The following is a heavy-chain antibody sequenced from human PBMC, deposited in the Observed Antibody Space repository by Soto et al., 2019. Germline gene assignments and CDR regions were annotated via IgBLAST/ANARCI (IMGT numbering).Heavy chain of an antibody. D-gene: IGHD3-10*01. CDR3: AKNALLWFGELLFHYYYGMDV. Sequence: EVQLLESGGGLVQPGGSLRLSCAASGFTFSSYAMSWVRQAPGKGLEWVSAISGSGGSTYYADSVKGRFTISRDNSKNTLDLQMNSLRAEDTAVYYCAKNALLWFGELLFHYYYGMDVWGQGTTVTVSS. V-gene: IGHV3-23*01. J-gene: IGHJ6*02. CDR2: ISGSGGST. CDR1: GFTFSSYA.